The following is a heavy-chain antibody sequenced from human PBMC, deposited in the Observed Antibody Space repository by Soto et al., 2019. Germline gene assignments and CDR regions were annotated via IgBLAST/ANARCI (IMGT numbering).Heavy chain of an antibody. CDR3: AKGICSGGSCYFDY. V-gene: IGHV3-9*01. Sequence: EVQLVESGGALVQPGRSLRLSCAASGFTFDDYAMHWVRQAPGKGLEWVSGISGNSGSIGYADSVKGRFTISRDNAKNSLYLQMNSLRAEDTALYYCAKGICSGGSCYFDYWGQGTLVTVSS. CDR1: GFTFDDYA. J-gene: IGHJ4*02. CDR2: ISGNSGSI. D-gene: IGHD2-15*01.